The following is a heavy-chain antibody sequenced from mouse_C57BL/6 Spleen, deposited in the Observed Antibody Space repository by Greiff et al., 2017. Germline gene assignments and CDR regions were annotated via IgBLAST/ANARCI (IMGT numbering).Heavy chain of an antibody. Sequence: VQLQQSGAELARPGASVKMSCKASGYTFTSYTMHWVNQRPGQGLEWIGYINPSSGYTKYNQKFKDKATLTADKSSSTADMQLSSLTSEDSAVYYCARGPYAPPVWGTGTTVTVSS. D-gene: IGHD6-5*01. CDR2: INPSSGYT. CDR3: ARGPYAPPV. V-gene: IGHV1-4*01. CDR1: GYTFTSYT. J-gene: IGHJ1*03.